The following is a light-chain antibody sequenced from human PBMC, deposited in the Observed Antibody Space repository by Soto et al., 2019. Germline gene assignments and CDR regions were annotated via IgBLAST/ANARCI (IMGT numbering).Light chain of an antibody. J-gene: IGLJ1*01. CDR3: CSYAGSATYV. V-gene: IGLV2-23*01. CDR2: EGS. Sequence: QSALTQPASVSGSPGQSITISCTGTSSDVGGYNVVSWYQHPPGNVPKLMIYEGSERPSGVSNLFSGYKSGNTASLTIAGLHAEDEAEYYGCSYAGSATYVFGTGTKVTVL. CDR1: SSDVGGYNV.